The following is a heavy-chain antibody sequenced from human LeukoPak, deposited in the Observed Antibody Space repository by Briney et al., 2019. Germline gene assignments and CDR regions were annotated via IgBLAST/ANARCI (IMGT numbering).Heavy chain of an antibody. CDR2: MNPDSGNT. V-gene: IGHV1-8*01. CDR1: GYTFTTHD. J-gene: IGHJ6*02. CDR3: ARDRGVFGVDQGVHYYGLDV. Sequence: GASVKVSCKASGYTFTTHDINWVRQATGQGLEWMGWMNPDSGNTGYAQKFLGRLTMTRDTSTSTAYMELSSLRSEDTAVYYCARDRGVFGVDQGVHYYGLDVWGQGTTVIVSS. D-gene: IGHD3-3*01.